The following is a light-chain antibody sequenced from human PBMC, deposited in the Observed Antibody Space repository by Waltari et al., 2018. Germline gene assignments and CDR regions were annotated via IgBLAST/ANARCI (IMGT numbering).Light chain of an antibody. Sequence: DIVMAQSPDSLAVSLGERATVNSKSSQSVFYSSNNKYYLAWYQQKPGQPPKLIINWASTRASGVPDRFSGSGSGTDFTLTISSLQAEDVADYYCQQYHSIPLTFGGGTKVEIK. CDR1: QSVFYSSNNKYY. CDR3: QQYHSIPLT. J-gene: IGKJ4*01. V-gene: IGKV4-1*01. CDR2: WAS.